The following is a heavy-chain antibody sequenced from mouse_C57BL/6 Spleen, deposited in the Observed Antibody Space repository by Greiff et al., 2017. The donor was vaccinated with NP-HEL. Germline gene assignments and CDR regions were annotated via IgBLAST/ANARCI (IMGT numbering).Heavy chain of an antibody. CDR2: ISYDGSN. CDR3: ARVRDDYERRFDY. J-gene: IGHJ2*01. Sequence: EVKLQESGPGLVKPSQSLSLTCSVTGYSITSGYYWNWIRQFPGNKLEWMGYISYDGSNNYNPSLKNRISITRDTSKNQFFLKLNSVTTEDTATYYCARVRDDYERRFDYWGQGTTLTVSS. D-gene: IGHD2-4*01. CDR1: GYSITSGYY. V-gene: IGHV3-6*01.